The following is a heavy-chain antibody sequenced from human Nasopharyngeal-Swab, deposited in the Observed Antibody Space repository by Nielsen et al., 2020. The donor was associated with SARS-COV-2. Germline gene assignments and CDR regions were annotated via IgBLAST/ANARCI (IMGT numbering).Heavy chain of an antibody. CDR1: GFTFSGYA. Sequence: GESLKIFCAASGFTFSGYAMHWVRQAPGKGLEYVSAITNNGGSTYYANSVKGRFTISRDNSKNTLYLQMGSLRAEDMAVYYCARVGTSGWYDYWGQGTLVTVSS. CDR2: ITNNGGST. J-gene: IGHJ4*02. CDR3: ARVGTSGWYDY. D-gene: IGHD6-19*01. V-gene: IGHV3-64*01.